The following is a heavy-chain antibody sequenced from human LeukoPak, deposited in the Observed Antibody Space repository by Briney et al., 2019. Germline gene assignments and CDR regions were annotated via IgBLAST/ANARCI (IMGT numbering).Heavy chain of an antibody. Sequence: GRSLRLSCAASGFTFSSYGMHWVRQAPGKGLEWVAVISYDGSNKYYADSVKGRFTISRDNSKNTLYLQMNSLRAEDTAVYYCAKDRAAAGGGLFDYWGQETLVTVSS. V-gene: IGHV3-30*18. D-gene: IGHD6-13*01. CDR1: GFTFSSYG. J-gene: IGHJ4*02. CDR3: AKDRAAAGGGLFDY. CDR2: ISYDGSNK.